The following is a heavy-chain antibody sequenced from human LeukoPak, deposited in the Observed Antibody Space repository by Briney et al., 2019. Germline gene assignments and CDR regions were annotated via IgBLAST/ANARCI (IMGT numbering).Heavy chain of an antibody. Sequence: PSETLSLTCTVSGGSISSYYWSWIRQPAGKGLEWIGRIYTSGSTNYNPSLKSRVTMSVDTSKNQFSLKLSSVTAADTAVYYCASDKGSSSWYAIQGNWFDPWGQGTLVTVSS. D-gene: IGHD6-13*01. CDR1: GGSISSYY. CDR3: ASDKGSSSWYAIQGNWFDP. J-gene: IGHJ5*02. CDR2: IYTSGST. V-gene: IGHV4-4*07.